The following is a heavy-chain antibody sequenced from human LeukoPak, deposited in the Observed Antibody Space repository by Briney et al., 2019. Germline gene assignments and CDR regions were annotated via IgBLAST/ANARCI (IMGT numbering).Heavy chain of an antibody. J-gene: IGHJ6*03. V-gene: IGHV3-48*01. Sequence: AGRSLRLSCAASGFTFSSYSMNWVRQAPGKGLEWVSYISSSSSTIYYADSVKGRFTISRDNAKNSLYLQMNSLRAEDTAVYYCAREAWYDFWSGPGPYYYYYYMDVWGKGTTVTVSS. D-gene: IGHD3-3*01. CDR2: ISSSSSTI. CDR3: AREAWYDFWSGPGPYYYYYYMDV. CDR1: GFTFSSYS.